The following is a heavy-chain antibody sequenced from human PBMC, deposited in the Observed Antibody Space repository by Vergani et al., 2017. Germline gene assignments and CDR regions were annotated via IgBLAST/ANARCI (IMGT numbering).Heavy chain of an antibody. CDR1: GGTFSSYA. Sequence: QVQLVQSGAEVKKPGSSVKVSCKASGGTFSSYAISWVRQAPGQGLEWMGGIIPIFGTANDAQKFQGRVTITADKSTSTAYMELSSLRSEDTAVYYCASGYCSSTSCSTEYYYYYYMDVWGKGTTVTVSS. D-gene: IGHD2-2*03. J-gene: IGHJ6*03. CDR3: ASGYCSSTSCSTEYYYYYYMDV. V-gene: IGHV1-69*06. CDR2: IIPIFGTA.